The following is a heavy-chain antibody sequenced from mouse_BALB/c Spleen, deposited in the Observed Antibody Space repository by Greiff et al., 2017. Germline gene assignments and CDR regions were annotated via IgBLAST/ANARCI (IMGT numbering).Heavy chain of an antibody. D-gene: IGHD2-1*01. J-gene: IGHJ4*01. V-gene: IGHV5-17*02. Sequence: EVQRVESGGGLVQPGGSRKLSCAASGFTFSSFGMHWVRQAPEKGLEWVAYISSGSSTIYYADTVKGRFTISRDNPKNTLFLQMTSLRSEDTAMYYCARFYGNYLYAMDYWGQGTSVTVSS. CDR1: GFTFSSFG. CDR2: ISSGSSTI. CDR3: ARFYGNYLYAMDY.